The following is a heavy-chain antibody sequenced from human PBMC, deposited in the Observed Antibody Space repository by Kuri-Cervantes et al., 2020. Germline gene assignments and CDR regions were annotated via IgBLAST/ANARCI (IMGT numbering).Heavy chain of an antibody. D-gene: IGHD5-18*01. V-gene: IGHV3-66*02. J-gene: IGHJ3*02. CDR3: VKDSSYGLRNAFNI. Sequence: GESLKISCAASGFTVSSNYMSWVRQAPGKGLEWVSVIYSGGSTYYADSVKGRFTISRDNSKNTLYLQMNSLRAEDTAVYYCVKDSSYGLRNAFNIWGQGTMVTVSS. CDR2: IYSGGST. CDR1: GFTVSSNY.